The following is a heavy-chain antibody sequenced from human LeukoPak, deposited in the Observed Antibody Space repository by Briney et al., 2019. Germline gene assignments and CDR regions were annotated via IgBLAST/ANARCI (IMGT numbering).Heavy chain of an antibody. Sequence: GGTLRLSCAASGFTFSSYGMSWVRQAPGKGLEWVSAISGSGGSIYYADSVKGRFTISRDNSKNTLYLQMNSLRAEDTAVYYCARDRNTDFWNGYYTNYFDYWGQGTLVTVSS. CDR2: ISGSGGSI. CDR3: ARDRNTDFWNGYYTNYFDY. CDR1: GFTFSSYG. V-gene: IGHV3-23*01. J-gene: IGHJ4*02. D-gene: IGHD3-3*01.